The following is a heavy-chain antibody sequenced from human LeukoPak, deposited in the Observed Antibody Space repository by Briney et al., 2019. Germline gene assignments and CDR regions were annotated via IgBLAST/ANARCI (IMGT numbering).Heavy chain of an antibody. CDR3: ARVPDYGDYVGSFDY. D-gene: IGHD4-17*01. Sequence: SETLSLPCTVSGGSISSGGYYWSWIRQHPGKGLEWIGYIYYSGSTYYNPSLKSRVTISVDTSKNQFSLKLSCVTAADTAVYDCARVPDYGDYVGSFDYWGQGTLVTVSS. CDR1: GGSISSGGYY. CDR2: IYYSGST. V-gene: IGHV4-31*03. J-gene: IGHJ4*02.